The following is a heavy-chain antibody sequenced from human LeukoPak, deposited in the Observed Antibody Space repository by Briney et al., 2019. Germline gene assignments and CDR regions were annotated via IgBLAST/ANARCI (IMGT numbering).Heavy chain of an antibody. CDR2: ISWNSGSI. J-gene: IGHJ4*02. D-gene: IGHD1-26*01. Sequence: GGSLRLSCAASGFTFDDYAMHWVRQAPGKGLEWVSGISWNSGSIGYADSVKGRFTISRDNAKNSLYLQMNSLRAEDTALYYCAKDTSRYSGSYSPYFDYWGQGTLVTVSS. V-gene: IGHV3-9*01. CDR1: GFTFDDYA. CDR3: AKDTSRYSGSYSPYFDY.